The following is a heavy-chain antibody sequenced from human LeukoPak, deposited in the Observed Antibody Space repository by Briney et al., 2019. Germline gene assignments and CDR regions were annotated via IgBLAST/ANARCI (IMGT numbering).Heavy chain of an antibody. V-gene: IGHV4-59*01. CDR2: MYYNGST. D-gene: IGHD3-10*01. Sequence: SETLSLTCTVSGGSISSYYWSWIRQPPGMGLDCIGYMYYNGSTNYNPSLKSRVTISVDTSKNQFSLKLSSVTAADTAVYYCARAGVYGPSSIYYYYYGMDAWGQGTTVTVSS. CDR1: GGSISSYY. J-gene: IGHJ6*02. CDR3: ARAGVYGPSSIYYYYYGMDA.